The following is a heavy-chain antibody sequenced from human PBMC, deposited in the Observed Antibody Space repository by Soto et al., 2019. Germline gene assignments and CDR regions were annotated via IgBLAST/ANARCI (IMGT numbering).Heavy chain of an antibody. J-gene: IGHJ1*01. V-gene: IGHV1-69*13. CDR3: ARDSYYYDSSGYPKLQH. CDR2: IIPIFGTA. D-gene: IGHD3-22*01. CDR1: GGTFSSYS. Sequence: SGKVCCEASGGTFSSYSISWVRQAPGQGLEWMGGIIPIFGTANYAQKFQGRVTITADESTSTAYMELSSLRSEDTAVYYCARDSYYYDSSGYPKLQHWGQGTLVTVSS.